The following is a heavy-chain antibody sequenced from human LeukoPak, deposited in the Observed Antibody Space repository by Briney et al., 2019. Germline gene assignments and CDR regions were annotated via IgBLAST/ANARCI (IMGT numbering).Heavy chain of an antibody. D-gene: IGHD1-26*01. V-gene: IGHV3-7*05. J-gene: IGHJ4*02. CDR3: ARAGRVDY. CDR2: IKQDGSEK. CDR1: GXTFSTYW. Sequence: GGSLRLSCAASGXTFSTYWMSWVRQAPGKGLEWVANIKQDGSEKYYGDSLKGRFTISRDNAKNSLYLQMNSLRVEDTAVYYCARAGRVDYWGQGTLVTVSS.